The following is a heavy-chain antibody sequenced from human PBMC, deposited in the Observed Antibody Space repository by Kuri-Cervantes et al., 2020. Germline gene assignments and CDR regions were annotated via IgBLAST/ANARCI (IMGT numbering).Heavy chain of an antibody. CDR2: ISGSGGST. Sequence: GESLKISCAASGFTFSSYAMSWVRQAPGKGLEWVSAISGSGGSTYYADSVKGRFTISRDNSKNTLYLQMNSLRAEDTAVYYCARVGYSSGWYEWFDPWGQGTLVTVSS. J-gene: IGHJ5*02. V-gene: IGHV3-23*01. D-gene: IGHD6-19*01. CDR3: ARVGYSSGWYEWFDP. CDR1: GFTFSSYA.